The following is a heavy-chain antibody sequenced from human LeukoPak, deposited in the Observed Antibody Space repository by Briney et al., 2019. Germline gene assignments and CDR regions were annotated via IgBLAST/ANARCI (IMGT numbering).Heavy chain of an antibody. D-gene: IGHD1-14*01. Sequence: PGGSLRLSCAASGFTFSTNWMSWVRQAPGKGLEWVASIRQDGSEKYYVDSVKGRFTISRDNAKNSLYLQMNSLRAQDTALYYCASHNPLWGYWGRGTLVTVSS. CDR3: ASHNPLWGY. V-gene: IGHV3-7*02. J-gene: IGHJ4*02. CDR1: GFTFSTNW. CDR2: IRQDGSEK.